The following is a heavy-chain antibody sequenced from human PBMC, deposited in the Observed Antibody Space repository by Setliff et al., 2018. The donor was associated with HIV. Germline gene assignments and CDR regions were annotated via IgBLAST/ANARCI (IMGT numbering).Heavy chain of an antibody. CDR3: AIRGSSGWYVGGYFDY. D-gene: IGHD6-19*01. V-gene: IGHV4-34*01. CDR1: GGSFSGYY. J-gene: IGHJ4*02. CDR2: ISHSGST. Sequence: SETLSLTCAVYGGSFSGYYWSWIRQPPGKGLEWIGEISHSGSTNYNPSLKSRVTISVDTSKNQFSLKLSSVAAADTAVYYCAIRGSSGWYVGGYFDYWGQGTLVTVSS.